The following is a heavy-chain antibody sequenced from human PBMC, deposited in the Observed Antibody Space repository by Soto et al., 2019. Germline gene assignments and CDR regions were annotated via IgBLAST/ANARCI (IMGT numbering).Heavy chain of an antibody. V-gene: IGHV4-34*01. D-gene: IGHD2-2*01. CDR2: IKHSGST. Sequence: SETLSLTCADYRVSYSGYYWTWIREPPEKGLEWIGEIKHSGSTNYNPSLKSRVTISVDTSKNQFSLKLSSVTAADTAVYYCARDQVIVVPAAMRSSGWYFDYWGQGTLVTVSS. CDR1: RVSYSGYY. J-gene: IGHJ4*02. CDR3: ARDQVIVVPAAMRSSGWYFDY.